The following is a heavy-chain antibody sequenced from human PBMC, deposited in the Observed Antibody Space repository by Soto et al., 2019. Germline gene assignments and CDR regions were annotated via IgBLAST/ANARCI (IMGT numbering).Heavy chain of an antibody. J-gene: IGHJ6*02. CDR2: ISGSGGST. CDR3: AKLEHYYYYGMDV. Sequence: GGSLRLSCAASGFTFSSYAMSWVRQAPGKGLEWVSAISGSGGSTYYADSVKGRFTISRDNSKNTLYLQMNSLRAEDTAVYYRAKLEHYYYYGMDVWGQGTTVTVSS. V-gene: IGHV3-23*01. CDR1: GFTFSSYA.